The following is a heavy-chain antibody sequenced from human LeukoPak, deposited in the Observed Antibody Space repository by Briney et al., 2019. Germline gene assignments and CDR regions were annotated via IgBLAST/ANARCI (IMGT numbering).Heavy chain of an antibody. J-gene: IGHJ6*02. V-gene: IGHV4-59*01. CDR2: IYYSGST. D-gene: IGHD2-8*01. CDR3: ARVRTNDHGMDV. Sequence: SETLSLTCTVSGGSISSYYWSWIRQPPGKGLEWIGYIYYSGSTNYNPSLKSRVTILVDTSKNQFSLKLSSVTAADTAVYYCARVRTNDHGMDVWGQGTTVTVSS. CDR1: GGSISSYY.